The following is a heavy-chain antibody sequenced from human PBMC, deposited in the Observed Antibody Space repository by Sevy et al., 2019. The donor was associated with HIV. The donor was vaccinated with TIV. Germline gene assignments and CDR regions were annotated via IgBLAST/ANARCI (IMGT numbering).Heavy chain of an antibody. Sequence: GGSLRLSCAASGFTFSSYWMSWVRQAPGKGLEWVANIRQDGSEKYYVDSVEGRFTISRDNAENSMYLQMNSLRAEDTAVYYCARGAGQWLVRDYFDYWGQGTLVTVSS. CDR1: GFTFSSYW. CDR2: IRQDGSEK. D-gene: IGHD6-19*01. V-gene: IGHV3-7*01. CDR3: ARGAGQWLVRDYFDY. J-gene: IGHJ4*02.